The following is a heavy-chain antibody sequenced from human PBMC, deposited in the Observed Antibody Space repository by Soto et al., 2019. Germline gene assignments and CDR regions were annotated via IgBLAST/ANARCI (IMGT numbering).Heavy chain of an antibody. CDR3: TNSYCGSMSGLGNY. Sequence: QVQLVQSGAEVKKPGASVKVSCKASGYSFSSLGMHWVRQAPGQRLEWMGWIHGGNGNTKYSQKYQGRVTMTRDTSASTAYMELSSLTSEDTAVYYCTNSYCGSMSGLGNYWGQGSLVTVPS. J-gene: IGHJ4*02. CDR1: GYSFSSLG. D-gene: IGHD2-2*01. CDR2: IHGGNGNT. V-gene: IGHV1-3*01.